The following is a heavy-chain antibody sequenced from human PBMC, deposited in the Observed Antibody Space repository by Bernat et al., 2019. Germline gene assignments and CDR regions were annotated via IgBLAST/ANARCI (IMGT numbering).Heavy chain of an antibody. D-gene: IGHD1-14*01. J-gene: IGHJ3*02. V-gene: IGHV4-30-2*01. Sequence: QLQLQESGSVLVKPSQTLSLTCAVSGGSISGGCYSWSWIRQPLGKGLEWIGYVYHTGTTYYNPSLKRRVTISVDRTQNKCSLKLNSMTAADTAVYYCARSPTDAGSHADAFDIWGQGTMVTVSS. CDR3: ARSPTDAGSHADAFDI. CDR1: GGSISGGCYS. CDR2: VYHTGTT.